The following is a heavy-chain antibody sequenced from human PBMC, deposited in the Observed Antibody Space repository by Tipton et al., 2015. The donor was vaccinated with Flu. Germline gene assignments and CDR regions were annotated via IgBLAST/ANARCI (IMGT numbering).Heavy chain of an antibody. J-gene: IGHJ4*02. CDR2: IFPSGTT. Sequence: TLSLTCTVSSGSIRSTNYFCAWIRQPPGKRLELIGSIFPSGTTYYNPSLKSRVTISVDTSKNQFSLKLSSVTAADTAVYYCASTNNYGRTIEPNFDYWGQGTLVTVSS. CDR1: SGSIRSTNYF. CDR3: ASTNNYGRTIEPNFDY. D-gene: IGHD5-24*01. V-gene: IGHV4-39*07.